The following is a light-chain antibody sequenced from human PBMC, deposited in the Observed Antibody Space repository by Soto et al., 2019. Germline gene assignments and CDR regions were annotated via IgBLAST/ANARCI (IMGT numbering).Light chain of an antibody. Sequence: QSALTQPASVSGSPGQSITISCTGTSSDVGGYNYVSWYQQLPGKAPKLIIFEVSNRPSGISSRFSGSKSGNTASLTISGLQAEDEADYYCASYTSSSTSVIFGRGTQLTVL. J-gene: IGLJ2*01. CDR1: SSDVGGYNY. CDR3: ASYTSSSTSVI. CDR2: EVS. V-gene: IGLV2-14*01.